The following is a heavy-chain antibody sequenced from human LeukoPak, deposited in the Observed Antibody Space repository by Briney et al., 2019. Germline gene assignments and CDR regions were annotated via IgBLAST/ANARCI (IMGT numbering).Heavy chain of an antibody. CDR3: AKDNRLEGWSPIFDY. CDR1: GFTFDDYA. J-gene: IGHJ4*02. Sequence: GGSLRLSCAASGFTFDDYAMHWVRQAPGKGLEWVSGISWNSGSIGYADSVKGRFTISRDNAKNSLYLQMKSLRAEDTALYYCAKDNRLEGWSPIFDYWGQGTLVTVSS. D-gene: IGHD2-15*01. CDR2: ISWNSGSI. V-gene: IGHV3-9*01.